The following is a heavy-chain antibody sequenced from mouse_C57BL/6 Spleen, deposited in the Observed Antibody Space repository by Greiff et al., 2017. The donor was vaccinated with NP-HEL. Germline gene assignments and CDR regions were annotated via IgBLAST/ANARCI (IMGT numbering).Heavy chain of an antibody. CDR2: IDPSDSET. J-gene: IGHJ4*01. D-gene: IGHD1-1*01. CDR1: GYTFTSYW. CDR3: ARRLTTVVGAMDY. V-gene: IGHV1-52*01. Sequence: QVQLQQPGAELVRPGSSVKLSCKASGYTFTSYWMHWVKQRPIQGLEWIGNIDPSDSETHYNQKFKDKATLTVDKSSSTAYMQLSSLTSEDSAVYYCARRLTTVVGAMDYWGQGTSVTVSS.